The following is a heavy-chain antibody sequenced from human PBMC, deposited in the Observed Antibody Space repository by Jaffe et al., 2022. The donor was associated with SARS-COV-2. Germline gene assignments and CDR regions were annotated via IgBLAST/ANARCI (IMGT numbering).Heavy chain of an antibody. Sequence: EVQLLESGGGLVQPGGSLRLSCAASGFTFSSYAMSWVRQVPGKGLEWVSTIGGSGGSTYYADSVKGRFTISRDNSRNTLWLQMNSLRVEDTALYYCARLSSGWQANSFDFWGRGTMVTVSS. V-gene: IGHV3-23*01. CDR3: ARLSSGWQANSFDF. CDR1: GFTFSSYA. CDR2: IGGSGGST. J-gene: IGHJ3*01. D-gene: IGHD6-19*01.